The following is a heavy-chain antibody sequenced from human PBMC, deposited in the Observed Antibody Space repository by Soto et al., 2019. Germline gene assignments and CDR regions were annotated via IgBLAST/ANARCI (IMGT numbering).Heavy chain of an antibody. CDR2: ITRSSSYI. CDR3: ARDDGWLILDY. Sequence: EVQLVESGGGPDKPGGSLRLSCAASGFAFNTYSMNWVRQTPGKGLEWVAFITRSSSYIYYAESVRGRFTLSRDNAKNSLYLQMNSLRAEDTAIYYCARDDGWLILDYWGQGTLVTVSS. D-gene: IGHD6-19*01. V-gene: IGHV3-21*06. CDR1: GFAFNTYS. J-gene: IGHJ4*02.